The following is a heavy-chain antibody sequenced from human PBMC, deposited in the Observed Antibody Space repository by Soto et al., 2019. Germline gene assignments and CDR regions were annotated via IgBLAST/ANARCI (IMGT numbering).Heavy chain of an antibody. Sequence: QVQLVESGGGVVQPGRSLRLSCAASGFTFRSYGMHWVRQAPGKGLEWVAVIWDDGSERYYADTVKGRFTISRDNSKNTVELEMNSLRAEDTAVYYCARVRGGVGYNIDVWGQGTTVTVSS. D-gene: IGHD5-12*01. CDR1: GFTFRSYG. V-gene: IGHV3-33*01. CDR3: ARVRGGVGYNIDV. CDR2: IWDDGSER. J-gene: IGHJ6*02.